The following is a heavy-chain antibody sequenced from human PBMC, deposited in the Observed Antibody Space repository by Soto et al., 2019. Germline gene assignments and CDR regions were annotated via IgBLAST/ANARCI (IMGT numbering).Heavy chain of an antibody. J-gene: IGHJ4*02. CDR2: ISYDGSNK. CDR3: ARERDSVLFDY. Sequence: QVQLVESGGGVVQPGRSLRLSCAASGFTFSSYAMHWVRQAPGEGLEWVAVISYDGSNKYYADSVKGRFTISRDNSKNTLYLQMNSLRAEDTAVYYCARERDSVLFDYWGQGTLVTVSS. D-gene: IGHD2-21*01. CDR1: GFTFSSYA. V-gene: IGHV3-30-3*01.